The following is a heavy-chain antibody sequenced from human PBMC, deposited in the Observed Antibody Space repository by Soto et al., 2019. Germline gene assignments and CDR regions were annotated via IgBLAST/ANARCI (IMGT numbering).Heavy chain of an antibody. CDR3: GRGGTLYPPAQYYYYYYMDV. CDR2: INHSGST. D-gene: IGHD2-2*01. CDR1: GGSFSGYY. V-gene: IGHV4-34*01. J-gene: IGHJ6*03. Sequence: SETLSLTFAVYGGSFSGYYWSWIRQPPGKGLEWIGEINHSGSTNYNPSLKSRVTISVDTSKNQFSMKMSSVTAADTALCYCGRGGTLYPPAQYYYYYYMDVWGQGTTVTVSS.